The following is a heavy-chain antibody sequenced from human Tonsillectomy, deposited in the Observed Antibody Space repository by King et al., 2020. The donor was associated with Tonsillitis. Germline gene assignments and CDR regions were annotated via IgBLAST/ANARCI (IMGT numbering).Heavy chain of an antibody. CDR1: GGSISDYY. CDR3: AREGVVNFRWFDP. J-gene: IGHJ5*02. Sequence: QLQESGPGQVKPSETLSLTCYVAGGSISDYYWDWIRQPPGKGLEWIGYIHHSGSTNYNPSLKSRVTISVDTSKNHFSLKLSSVTAADTAVYYCAREGVVNFRWFDPWGQGTLVTVSS. D-gene: IGHD3-3*01. V-gene: IGHV4-59*01. CDR2: IHHSGST.